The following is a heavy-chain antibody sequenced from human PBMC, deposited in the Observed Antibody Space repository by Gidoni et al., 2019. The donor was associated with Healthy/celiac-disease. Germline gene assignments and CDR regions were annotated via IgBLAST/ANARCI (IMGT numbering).Heavy chain of an antibody. CDR1: GGSISSYY. J-gene: IGHJ4*02. D-gene: IGHD3-10*01. CDR2: IYYSGST. CDR3: ARAGYYGSGRIIDY. V-gene: IGHV4-59*01. Sequence: QVQLQESGPGLVKPSETLSLTCTVSGGSISSYYWSWIRQPPGKGLEWIGYIYYSGSTNYNPSLKSRVTISVDTSKNQFSLKLSSVTAADTAVYYCARAGYYGSGRIIDYWGQGTLVTVSS.